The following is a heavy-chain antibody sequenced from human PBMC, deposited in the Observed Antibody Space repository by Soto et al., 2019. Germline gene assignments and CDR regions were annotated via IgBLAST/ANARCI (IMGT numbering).Heavy chain of an antibody. Sequence: QVQLVQSGAEVKKPGSSVKVSCKASGGTFSRFAISWVRQAPGHGLEWMGGIIPIFGGATYAQKFQGRVTLTADESTSTDYMELTSLSSEDTAMYYCAKGEKRPYYYSAMDVWGQGTTVTVSS. J-gene: IGHJ6*02. CDR3: AKGEKRPYYYSAMDV. V-gene: IGHV1-69*01. CDR2: IIPIFGGA. CDR1: GGTFSRFA.